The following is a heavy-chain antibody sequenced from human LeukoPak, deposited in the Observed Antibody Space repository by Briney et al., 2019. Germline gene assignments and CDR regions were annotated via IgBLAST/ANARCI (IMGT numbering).Heavy chain of an antibody. D-gene: IGHD3-10*01. J-gene: IGHJ4*02. CDR3: AREPTQPLRFGEFHPFDN. V-gene: IGHV4-31*03. CDR2: TSNSDYP. CDR1: GGSISSSSYY. Sequence: PSETLSLTCNVSGGSISSSSYYWGWIRQHPGKGLEWIGYTSNSDYPDSNPSLKSRVTISLDTSKNQFSLKLRSVTAADTAVYYCAREPTQPLRFGEFHPFDNWGQGTLVTVSS.